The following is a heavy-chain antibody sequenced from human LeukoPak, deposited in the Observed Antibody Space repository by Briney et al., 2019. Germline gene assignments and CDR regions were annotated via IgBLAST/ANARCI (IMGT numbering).Heavy chain of an antibody. CDR1: GFSFSSSW. CDR2: ISTDGSST. V-gene: IGHV3-74*01. Sequence: GGSLRLSCAASGFSFSSSWMHWVRQTPGKGLVWVARISTDGSSTSYADSVKGRFTISRDNAKNTVYLKVNSLRAEDTAVYSCARDPRDYGDYVRYFDLWGRGTLVTVSS. D-gene: IGHD4-17*01. J-gene: IGHJ2*01. CDR3: ARDPRDYGDYVRYFDL.